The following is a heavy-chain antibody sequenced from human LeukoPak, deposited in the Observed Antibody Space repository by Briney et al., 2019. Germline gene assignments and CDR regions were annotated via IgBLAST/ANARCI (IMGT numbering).Heavy chain of an antibody. Sequence: GGSLRLSCAASGFPFSRHWTGWVRQAPGKGLEWVASIKQDGSQHYVDSVKGRFTISRDNTKSSLSLQMNSLRLEDTALYYCARGPDYGDRLDYFDYWGQGTLVTVSS. CDR1: GFPFSRHW. D-gene: IGHD4-17*01. CDR3: ARGPDYGDRLDYFDY. CDR2: IKQDGSQ. J-gene: IGHJ4*02. V-gene: IGHV3-7*01.